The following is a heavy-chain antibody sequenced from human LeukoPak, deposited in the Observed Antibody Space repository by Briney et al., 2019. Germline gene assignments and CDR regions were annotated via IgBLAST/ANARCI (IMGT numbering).Heavy chain of an antibody. J-gene: IGHJ4*02. V-gene: IGHV3-74*01. CDR1: GFTFSTYW. D-gene: IGHD1-26*01. CDR2: IDNGGSNT. Sequence: GGSLRLSCAASGFTFSTYWMHWVRQAPGKGLVWVSRIDNGGSNTLYADSVRGRFTISRDNAKNTLYLQMNSLRAEDTAVYYCAREAWAPLVGAVGYFDYWGQGTLVTVSS. CDR3: AREAWAPLVGAVGYFDY.